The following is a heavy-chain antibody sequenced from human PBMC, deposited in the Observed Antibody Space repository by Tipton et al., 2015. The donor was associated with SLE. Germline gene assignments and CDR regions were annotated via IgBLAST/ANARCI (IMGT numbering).Heavy chain of an antibody. V-gene: IGHV4-4*07. CDR3: ARDGYSSSSGWFDP. D-gene: IGHD6-6*01. CDR1: GGSISSYY. Sequence: TLSLTCTVSGGSISSYYWSWIRQPAGKGLEWIGRIYYSGSTNYNPSLKSRVTISVDTSKNQFSLKLSSVTAADTAVYYCARDGYSSSSGWFDPWGQGTLVTVSS. J-gene: IGHJ5*02. CDR2: IYYSGST.